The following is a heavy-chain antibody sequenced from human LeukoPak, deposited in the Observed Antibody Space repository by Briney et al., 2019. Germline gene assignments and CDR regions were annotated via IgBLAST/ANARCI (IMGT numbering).Heavy chain of an antibody. Sequence: PGGSLRLSCAASGFTFSSYEMNWVRQAPGKGLEWVSYISSSGSTIYYADSVKGRFTISRDNAKNSLYLQMNSLRAEDTAVYYCARDSSEVTIDYWGQGTLVTVSS. J-gene: IGHJ4*02. V-gene: IGHV3-48*03. CDR2: ISSSGSTI. CDR1: GFTFSSYE. D-gene: IGHD4-17*01. CDR3: ARDSSEVTIDY.